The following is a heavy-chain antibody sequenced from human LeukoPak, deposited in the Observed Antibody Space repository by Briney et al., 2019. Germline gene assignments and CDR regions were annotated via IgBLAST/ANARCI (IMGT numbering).Heavy chain of an antibody. D-gene: IGHD3-22*01. CDR1: GLTFSSYA. V-gene: IGHV3-7*01. J-gene: IGHJ4*02. CDR3: ARSRSGYYEDY. Sequence: GGSLRLSCAASGLTFSSYAMSWVRQAPGKGLEWVANIKEDGSEKYYVESVTGRFTISKDNAKNSLSLQVNSLRAEDTAVYFCARSRSGYYEDYWGQGTLVTVSS. CDR2: IKEDGSEK.